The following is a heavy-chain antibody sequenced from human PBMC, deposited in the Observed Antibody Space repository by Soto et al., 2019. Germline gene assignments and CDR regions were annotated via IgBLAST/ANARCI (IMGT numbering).Heavy chain of an antibody. V-gene: IGHV4-39*01. Sequence: QLQLQESGPGLVKPSATLSLTCTVSGGSISSSSYYWGWIRQPPGKGLEGIGSIYYSGRTYYNPSLKSRLTISVDTSKNQFSQKLSSVTAADTAVYYCATQLGFSSSWYVVAFDILGQGTMVTVSS. J-gene: IGHJ3*02. CDR1: GGSISSSSYY. D-gene: IGHD6-13*01. CDR2: IYYSGRT. CDR3: ATQLGFSSSWYVVAFDI.